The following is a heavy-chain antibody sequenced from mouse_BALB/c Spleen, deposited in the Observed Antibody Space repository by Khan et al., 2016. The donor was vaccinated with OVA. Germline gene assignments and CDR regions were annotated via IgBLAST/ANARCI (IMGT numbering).Heavy chain of an antibody. Sequence: VQLKQSGPELVKPGASVKISCKASGYTFTDYNIHWVRQSHGKSLEWIGYIYPYNGGTGYTQKFKSKATLTVDNSSSTAYMELRSLTSEDSAVYYCARAYYGKFLDYWGQGTTLTVSS. CDR2: IYPYNGGT. D-gene: IGHD2-10*01. J-gene: IGHJ2*01. V-gene: IGHV1S29*02. CDR3: ARAYYGKFLDY. CDR1: GYTFTDYN.